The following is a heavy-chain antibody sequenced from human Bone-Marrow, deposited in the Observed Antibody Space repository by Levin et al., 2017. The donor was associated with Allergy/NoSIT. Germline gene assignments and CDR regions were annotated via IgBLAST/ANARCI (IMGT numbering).Heavy chain of an antibody. Sequence: ASVKVSCKVSGYTLTELSMHWVRQAPGKGLEWMGGFDPEDGETIYAQKFQGRVTMTEDTSTDTAYMELSSLRSEDTAVYYCATGYSSGWSMGFDPWGQGTLVTVSS. CDR2: FDPEDGET. CDR3: ATGYSSGWSMGFDP. V-gene: IGHV1-24*01. D-gene: IGHD6-13*01. J-gene: IGHJ5*02. CDR1: GYTLTELS.